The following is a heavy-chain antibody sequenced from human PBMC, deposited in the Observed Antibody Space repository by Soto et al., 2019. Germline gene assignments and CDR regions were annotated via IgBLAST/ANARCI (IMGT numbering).Heavy chain of an antibody. CDR1: GFSFSNYV. CDR3: AKGSNWGVGYYFDY. CDR2: ITNSGRST. D-gene: IGHD7-27*01. J-gene: IGHJ4*02. Sequence: PGGSLRLSCAASGFSFSNYVMGWVRQDTGKGLEWVSSITNSGRSTYYADSVKGRFTISRDNSKNTLSLQVNSLRAEDTAVYYCAKGSNWGVGYYFDYWGQGSLVTVSS. V-gene: IGHV3-23*01.